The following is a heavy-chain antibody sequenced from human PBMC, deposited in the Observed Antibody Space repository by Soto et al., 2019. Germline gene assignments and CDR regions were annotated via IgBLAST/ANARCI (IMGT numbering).Heavy chain of an antibody. D-gene: IGHD2-2*01. V-gene: IGHV4-39*01. Sequence: PSETLSLTCTVSGGSISSGDYYWSWIRQPPGKGLEWIGSIYYSGSTNYNPSLNSRVTVSVDTSKNQFSLKVTSVTAADTAVYYCARLHGYCISSSCHGHYAMDVWGQGTTVTVSS. J-gene: IGHJ6*02. CDR1: GGSISSGDYY. CDR3: ARLHGYCISSSCHGHYAMDV. CDR2: IYYSGST.